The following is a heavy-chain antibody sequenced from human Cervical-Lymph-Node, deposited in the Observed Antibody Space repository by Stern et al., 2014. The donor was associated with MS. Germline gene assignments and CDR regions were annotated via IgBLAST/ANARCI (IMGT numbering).Heavy chain of an antibody. CDR3: ARRGHGYMGIDY. V-gene: IGHV5-51*03. CDR2: IYPGDSET. D-gene: IGHD1-1*01. Sequence: MQLVQSGAEVKKPGESLRISCEVSGYRFTNNWIGWVRQMPGKGLEWMGIIYPGDSETRYSQSFQGQVTILVDKSKTTTYLQWSSLKASDTAIYYCARRGHGYMGIDYWGQGTLVTVSS. CDR1: GYRFTNNW. J-gene: IGHJ4*02.